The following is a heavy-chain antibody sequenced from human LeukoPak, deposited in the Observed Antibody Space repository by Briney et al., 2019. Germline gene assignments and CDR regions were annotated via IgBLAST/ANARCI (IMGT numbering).Heavy chain of an antibody. D-gene: IGHD4-11*01. V-gene: IGHV3-74*01. J-gene: IGHJ4*02. CDR2: ITADGRIT. CDR1: GFTFSTYS. Sequence: PGGSLGLSCAASGFTFSTYSMDWVRQAPGKGLVWVSRITADGRITSYADSVRGRFTMSRDNAKNTLYLQMNSLRVEDTAVYYCTSGAPTVSSYWGQGTLVAVSS. CDR3: TSGAPTVSSY.